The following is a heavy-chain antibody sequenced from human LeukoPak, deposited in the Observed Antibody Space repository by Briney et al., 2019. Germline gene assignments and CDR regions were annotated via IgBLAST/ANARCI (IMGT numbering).Heavy chain of an antibody. CDR2: ISGSGGST. V-gene: IGHV3-23*01. J-gene: IGHJ6*03. D-gene: IGHD2-2*01. CDR1: GFTFNSYA. CDR3: AKALTKATDYMDV. Sequence: GGSLRLSCAASGFTFNSYAMSWVRQAPGKGLEWVSAISGSGGSTYYADSVKGRFTISRDNSKNTLYLQMNSLRAEDTAVYYCAKALTKATDYMDVCGKGTTVTVSS.